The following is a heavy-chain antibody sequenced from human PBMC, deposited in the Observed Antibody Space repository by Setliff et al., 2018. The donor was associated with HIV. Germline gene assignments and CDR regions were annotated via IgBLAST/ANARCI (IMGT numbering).Heavy chain of an antibody. CDR2: IYYSGST. Sequence: ETLSLTCTVPGGSISSYYWSWIRQPPGKGLEWSGHIYYSGSTNYNPSLKSRVTIAVDTSKNQFSLKLSSVTAADTAVYYCARGDGTKYYYYYYMDVWGKGTTVTVSS. J-gene: IGHJ6*03. CDR1: GGSISSYY. CDR3: ARGDGTKYYYYYYMDV. V-gene: IGHV4-59*01. D-gene: IGHD1-7*01.